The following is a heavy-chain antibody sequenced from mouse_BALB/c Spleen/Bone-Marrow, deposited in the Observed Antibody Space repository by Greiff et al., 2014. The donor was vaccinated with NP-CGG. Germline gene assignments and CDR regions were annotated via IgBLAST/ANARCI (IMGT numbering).Heavy chain of an antibody. CDR2: IYPGDDDT. V-gene: IGHV1-80*01. CDR3: AGATPFAY. CDR1: GYAFSRSW. Sequence: QVQLKESGAELVRPGSSVKISCKASGYAFSRSWMNWVKQRPGQGLEWIGQIYPGDDDTNYSGKFKGRATLTADKSSCTAYMQLSSLTSDDYAVYCCAGATPFAYWGQGTLVTVSA. J-gene: IGHJ3*01.